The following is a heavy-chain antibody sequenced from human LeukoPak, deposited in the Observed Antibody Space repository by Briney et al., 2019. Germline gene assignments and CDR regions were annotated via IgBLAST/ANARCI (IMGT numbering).Heavy chain of an antibody. CDR1: GGSISSYY. CDR2: IYYSGST. D-gene: IGHD3-22*01. CDR3: ARHSGGRDSSGEYWYFDL. V-gene: IGHV4-59*08. J-gene: IGHJ2*01. Sequence: SETLSLTCTVSGGSISSYYWSWIRQPPGKGLEWIGYIYYSGSTNYNPSLKSRVTISVDTSKNQFSLKLSSVTAADTAVYYCARHSGGRDSSGEYWYFDLWGRGTRVTVSS.